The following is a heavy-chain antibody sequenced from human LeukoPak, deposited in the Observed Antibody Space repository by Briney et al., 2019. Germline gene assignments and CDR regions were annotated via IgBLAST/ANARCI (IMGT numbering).Heavy chain of an antibody. V-gene: IGHV1-18*01. CDR2: ISADNTQS. D-gene: IGHD3-16*01. J-gene: IGHJ6*03. CDR1: GYTFTSYG. CDR3: ARVEVQPRRLYYYMDV. Sequence: GASVKVSCKASGYTFTSYGISWVRQAPGQGLEWMGWISADNTQSSVAQKLQDRLAMTTDTSTNTAYMELRSLRSDDTAVYYCARVEVQPRRLYYYMDVWGKGTTVTISS.